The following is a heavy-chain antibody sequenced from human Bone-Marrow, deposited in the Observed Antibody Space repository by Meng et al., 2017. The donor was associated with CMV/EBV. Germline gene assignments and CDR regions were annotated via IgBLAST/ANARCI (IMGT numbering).Heavy chain of an antibody. J-gene: IGHJ4*02. Sequence: ASVKVSCKASGYTFTGYYMHWVRQAPGQGLEWMGWIFPNSGGTNYAQKFQGRVTMTRDTSISTAYMELSSLRSEDTAVYYCARGRVGEFDYWGQGTLVIVSS. CDR3: ARGRVGEFDY. CDR2: IFPNSGGT. CDR1: GYTFTGYY. V-gene: IGHV1-2*02. D-gene: IGHD3-10*01.